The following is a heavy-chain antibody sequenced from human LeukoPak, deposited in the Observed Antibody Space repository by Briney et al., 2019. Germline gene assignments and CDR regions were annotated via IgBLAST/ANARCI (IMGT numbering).Heavy chain of an antibody. CDR2: INPNSGGT. Sequence: GASVKVSCKASGYTFTGYYMHWVRQAPGQGLEWMGWINPNSGGTNYAQKFQGRVTMTRDTSISTAYMELSRLRSDDTAVYYCARQPDYYYYYMDVWSKGTTVTVSS. J-gene: IGHJ6*03. D-gene: IGHD1-14*01. CDR1: GYTFTGYY. V-gene: IGHV1-2*02. CDR3: ARQPDYYYYYMDV.